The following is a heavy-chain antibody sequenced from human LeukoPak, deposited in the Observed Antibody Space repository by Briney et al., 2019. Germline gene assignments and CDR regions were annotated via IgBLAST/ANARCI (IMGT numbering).Heavy chain of an antibody. J-gene: IGHJ4*02. CDR2: INPNRGGK. V-gene: IGHV1-2*02. Sequence: ASVTVSLKPSGYTFTGYYRHWVGPAPGQGLAGMGWINPNRGGKNYAQKVQGRVTMPRDTYISTAYMEVSRLRSDDTDVYYCARVYSSGWVPQIDYWGQGTLVTVSS. CDR3: ARVYSSGWVPQIDY. CDR1: GYTFTGYY. D-gene: IGHD6-19*01.